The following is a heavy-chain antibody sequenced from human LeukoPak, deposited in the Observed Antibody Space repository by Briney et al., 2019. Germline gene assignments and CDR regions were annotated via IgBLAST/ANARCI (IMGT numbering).Heavy chain of an antibody. CDR3: ARGEFSGGDLYYFDY. CDR1: GGSISSSSYY. V-gene: IGHV4-39*07. CDR2: IYYSGST. Sequence: SETLSLTCTVSGGSISSSSYYWGWIRQPPGKGLEWIGSIYYSGSTYYNPSLKSRVTISVDTSKNQFSLKLSSVTAADTAVYYCARGEFSGGDLYYFDYWGQGTLVTVSS. J-gene: IGHJ4*02. D-gene: IGHD3-10*01.